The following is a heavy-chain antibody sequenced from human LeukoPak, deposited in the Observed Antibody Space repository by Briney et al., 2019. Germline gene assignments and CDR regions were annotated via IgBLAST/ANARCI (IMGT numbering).Heavy chain of an antibody. D-gene: IGHD5-18*01. CDR2: IKPDGSQK. CDR1: GFTFSDFW. Sequence: AGGSLRLSCAASGFTFSDFWMAWVRQAPGRGLEWVANIKPDGSQKYYVGSVKGRFSISRDNAENSLYLQMNSLRAEDTAVYYCEAMENYYFDYWGQGTLVTVSS. J-gene: IGHJ4*02. CDR3: EAMENYYFDY. V-gene: IGHV3-7*01.